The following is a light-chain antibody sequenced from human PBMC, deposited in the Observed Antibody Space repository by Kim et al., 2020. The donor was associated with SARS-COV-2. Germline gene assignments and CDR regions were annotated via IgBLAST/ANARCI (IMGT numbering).Light chain of an antibody. V-gene: IGKV1-39*01. CDR3: QQSLSTPRT. CDR1: QSISSY. CDR2: AAS. J-gene: IGKJ1*01. Sequence: DIQMTQSPSSLSASVGDRVTITCRTSQSISSYLNWYQQKPGKAPKFLIYAASNLQSGVPSRFSGSGSGTDFTLTITSLQPEDFATYYSQQSLSTPRTFGQGTKVDIK.